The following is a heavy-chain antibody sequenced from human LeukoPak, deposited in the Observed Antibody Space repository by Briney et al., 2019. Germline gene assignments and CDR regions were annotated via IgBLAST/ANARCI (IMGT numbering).Heavy chain of an antibody. CDR3: ARFLRGATNALEI. V-gene: IGHV4-39*07. J-gene: IGHJ3*02. Sequence: PSETLSLTCSLSGRSIRGGTYYWGWIRQPPGKGLEWIGTIYYTGSTYYNRALKSRVTISVDTSKNQFSLKLSSVTAADTAVYYCARFLRGATNALEIWGQGTMVTVSS. CDR1: GRSIRGGTYY. D-gene: IGHD1-26*01. CDR2: IYYTGST.